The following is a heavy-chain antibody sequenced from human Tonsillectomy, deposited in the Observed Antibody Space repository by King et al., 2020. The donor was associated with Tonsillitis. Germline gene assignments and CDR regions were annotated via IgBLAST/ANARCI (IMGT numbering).Heavy chain of an antibody. CDR3: ARGIAARLYMDV. V-gene: IGHV4-30-2*01. Sequence: QLQESGSGLVKPSQTLSLTCSVSGGSISSGGYSWSLIRQPPGKGLEGIGYIYHSGSTYYNPSLKGRVTISVDRSKNQFSRKVCSLSAADTAVYYCARGIAARLYMDVWGKGTTVTVSS. J-gene: IGHJ6*03. D-gene: IGHD6-6*01. CDR2: IYHSGST. CDR1: GGSISSGGYS.